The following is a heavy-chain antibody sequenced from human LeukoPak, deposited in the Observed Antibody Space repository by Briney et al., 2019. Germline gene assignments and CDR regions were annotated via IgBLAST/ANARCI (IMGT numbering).Heavy chain of an antibody. CDR3: VRMNRDFNAAFDI. D-gene: IGHD1-14*01. CDR1: GFTVSNNY. Sequence: GGSLRLSCTASGFTVSNNYMSWVRQAPGKGLEWVSISYSDSNTNYADSVKGRFTISRDTSQNTLSLQMNSLRAEDTAVYYCVRMNRDFNAAFDIWGQGTVVTVSA. J-gene: IGHJ3*02. CDR2: SYSDSNT. V-gene: IGHV3-53*01.